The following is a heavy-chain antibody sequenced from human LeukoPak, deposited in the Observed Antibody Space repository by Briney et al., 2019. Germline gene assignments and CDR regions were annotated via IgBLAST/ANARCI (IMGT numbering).Heavy chain of an antibody. CDR3: ARDRYSSGWYGFGYYYYMDV. CDR2: IYYSGST. D-gene: IGHD6-19*01. V-gene: IGHV4-30-4*08. Sequence: SETLSLTCSVSGDSISIYYWSWIRQPPGKGLEWIGYIYYSGSTYYNPSLKSRVTITVDTSKNQFSLKLSSVTAADTAVYYCARDRYSSGWYGFGYYYYMDVWGKGTTVTVSS. J-gene: IGHJ6*03. CDR1: GDSISIYY.